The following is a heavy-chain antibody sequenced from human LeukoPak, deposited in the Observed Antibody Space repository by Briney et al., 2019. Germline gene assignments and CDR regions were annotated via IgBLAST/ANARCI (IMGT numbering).Heavy chain of an antibody. D-gene: IGHD2-15*01. Sequence: GGSLRLSCAASGFTFDDHVMNWVRQAPGKGLEWVSGISWNSGTIGYADSVKGRFTISRDNAKNSLYLQMNSLRAEDTALYYCVKGAAYHLGDAFDIWGQGTMVTVSS. V-gene: IGHV3-9*01. CDR1: GFTFDDHV. J-gene: IGHJ3*02. CDR2: ISWNSGTI. CDR3: VKGAAYHLGDAFDI.